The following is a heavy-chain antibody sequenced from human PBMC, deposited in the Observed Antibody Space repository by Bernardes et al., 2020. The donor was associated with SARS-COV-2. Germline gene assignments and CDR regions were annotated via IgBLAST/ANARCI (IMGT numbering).Heavy chain of an antibody. CDR3: ARVGDSSGYPLGPFDY. CDR1: GYTFTSYY. Sequence: ASVKVSCKASGYTFTSYYMHWVRQAPGQGLEWMGIINPSGGSTSYAQKFQGRVTMTRDTSTSTVYTELSSLRSEDTAVYYCARVGDSSGYPLGPFDYWGQGTLVTVSS. D-gene: IGHD3-22*01. V-gene: IGHV1-46*01. J-gene: IGHJ4*02. CDR2: INPSGGST.